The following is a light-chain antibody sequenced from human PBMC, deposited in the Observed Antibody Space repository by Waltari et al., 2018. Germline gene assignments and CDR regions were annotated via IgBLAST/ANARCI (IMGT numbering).Light chain of an antibody. J-gene: IGLJ3*02. Sequence: QSVLTQPPSVSGAPGQRVTIPCTGNRSNIGAGYDVNWYQPFPGAVPKPRRFGNGCRAAGVFDRFSGSESGSSASLTITWVQTDDEGDYHCRSYDTDLRIWVFGGGTKLTVL. CDR1: RSNIGAGYD. CDR2: GNG. V-gene: IGLV1-40*01. CDR3: RSYDTDLRIWV.